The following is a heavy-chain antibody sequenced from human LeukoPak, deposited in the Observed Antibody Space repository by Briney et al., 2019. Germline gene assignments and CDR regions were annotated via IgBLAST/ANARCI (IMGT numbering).Heavy chain of an antibody. Sequence: PGGSLRLSCAASGFTFSNYWMTWVRQAPGQGLEWVANIKEDGTEQHYVDSVRGRFTISRDTAKNSLYLQMNSLRAEDTAVYYCVRDGVVRGVIHYWGQGTLVTVSS. D-gene: IGHD3-10*01. J-gene: IGHJ4*02. CDR1: GFTFSNYW. CDR3: VRDGVVRGVIHY. CDR2: IKEDGTEQ. V-gene: IGHV3-7*01.